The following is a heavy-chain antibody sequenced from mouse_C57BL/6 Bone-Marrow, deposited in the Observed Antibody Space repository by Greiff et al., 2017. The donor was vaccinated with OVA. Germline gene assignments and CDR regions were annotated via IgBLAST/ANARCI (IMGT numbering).Heavy chain of an antibody. Sequence: QVQLQQSGAELVRPGTSVKMSCKASGYTFTNYWIGWAKQRPGHGLEWIGDIYPGGGYTNYNEKFKGKATLTADKSYSTAYMQFSSLTSEDSAIYYCASGPVSWYFDGWGTGTTVTVSS. CDR2: IYPGGGYT. CDR3: ASGPVSWYFDG. V-gene: IGHV1-63*01. J-gene: IGHJ1*03. CDR1: GYTFTNYW.